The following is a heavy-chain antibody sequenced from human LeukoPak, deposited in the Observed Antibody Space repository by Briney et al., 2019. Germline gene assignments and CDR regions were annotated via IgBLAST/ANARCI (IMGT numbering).Heavy chain of an antibody. J-gene: IGHJ5*02. CDR3: ATDSYRADSSSTSCYYWFDP. Sequence: ASVKVSCKVSGYTLTELSMHWVRQAPGKGLEWMGGFDPEDGETIYAQKFQGRVTMTEDTSTDTAYMELSSLRSEDTAVYYCATDSYRADSSSTSCYYWFDPWGQGTLVTVSS. D-gene: IGHD2-2*01. V-gene: IGHV1-24*01. CDR2: FDPEDGET. CDR1: GYTLTELS.